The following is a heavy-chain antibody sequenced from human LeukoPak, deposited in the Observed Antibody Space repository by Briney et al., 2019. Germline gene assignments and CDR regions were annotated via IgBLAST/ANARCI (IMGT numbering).Heavy chain of an antibody. CDR3: ARNYCGGDCYSLVNGYFDY. V-gene: IGHV1-69*13. CDR2: IIPIFGTA. CDR1: GGTFISYA. J-gene: IGHJ4*02. Sequence: ASVKVSCKASGGTFISYAISWVRQAPGQGLEWMGGIIPIFGTANYAQKFQGRVTITADESTSTAYMELSSLRSEDTAVYYCARNYCGGDCYSLVNGYFDYWGQGTLVTVSS. D-gene: IGHD2-21*02.